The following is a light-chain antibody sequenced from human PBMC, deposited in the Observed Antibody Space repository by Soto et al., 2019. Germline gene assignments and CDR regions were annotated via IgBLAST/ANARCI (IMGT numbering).Light chain of an antibody. V-gene: IGKV1-9*01. CDR2: AAS. CDR3: QQLNTA. CDR1: QGISSY. J-gene: IGKJ3*01. Sequence: DIQLTQSPSFLSASVGDRVTITCRASQGISSYLAWYQQKPGKAPKLLIYAASTLQSGIPSSFSGSGSGTELTLTISSLQPEDCATYYCQQLNTAFGPETKVDIK.